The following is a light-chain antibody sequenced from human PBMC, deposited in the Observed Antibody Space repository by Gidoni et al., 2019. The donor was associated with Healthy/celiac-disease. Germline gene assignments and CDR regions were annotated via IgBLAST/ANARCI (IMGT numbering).Light chain of an antibody. Sequence: EIVLTPSPGTLSLSPGERATLSCRASQSGSSSYLAWYQQQPGQAPRLLIYGSSRRATGIPDWFSGSGSGTYFTLTISRLDPEDFAVYYCQQYGSSRTFGQGTKVEIK. V-gene: IGKV3-20*01. CDR2: GSS. J-gene: IGKJ1*01. CDR3: QQYGSSRT. CDR1: QSGSSSY.